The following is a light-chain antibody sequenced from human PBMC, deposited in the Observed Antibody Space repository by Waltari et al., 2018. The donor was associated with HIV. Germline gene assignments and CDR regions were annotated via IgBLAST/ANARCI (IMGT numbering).Light chain of an antibody. Sequence: SSELTQDPAVSVALGQTVRITCQGDSLRSYYASWYKQKPGQTPVLVIFGKNNRPSGIPYRCSGSSSGSTASLIITGAQAEDEADYYCHSRDSSGSHVVLGGGTKPTV. V-gene: IGLV3-19*01. CDR3: HSRDSSGSHVV. CDR2: GKN. J-gene: IGLJ2*01. CDR1: SLRSYY.